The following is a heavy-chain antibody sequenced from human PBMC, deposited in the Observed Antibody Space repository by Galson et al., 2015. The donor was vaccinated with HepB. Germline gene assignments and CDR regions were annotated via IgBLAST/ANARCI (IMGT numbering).Heavy chain of an antibody. CDR3: ACMPTIGRARVY. V-gene: IGHV3-30*04. Sequence: SLRLSCAASGFTFSSIAMNWVRQAPGKGLEWVAVISNDGYNKFYGDSVKGRFTVSRDNSKNTLYLQMNSLRPEDTAMYYCACMPTIGRARVYWGQGTLVTVSS. J-gene: IGHJ4*02. D-gene: IGHD2-8*01. CDR1: GFTFSSIA. CDR2: ISNDGYNK.